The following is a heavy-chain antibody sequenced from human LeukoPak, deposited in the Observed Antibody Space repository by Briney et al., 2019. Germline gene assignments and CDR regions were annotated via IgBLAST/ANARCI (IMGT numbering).Heavy chain of an antibody. Sequence: GGSLRLSCAASGFTFSSYSMNWVRQAPGKGLEWLAVISHDGNDKYYIDSVKGRFTISRDNPKNTLYLQMNSLTAEDTAVYYCARGGRCSGGGCYATPEYDYFDYWGQGTLVSVSS. CDR2: ISHDGNDK. CDR1: GFTFSSYS. D-gene: IGHD2-15*01. V-gene: IGHV3-30*03. CDR3: ARGGRCSGGGCYATPEYDYFDY. J-gene: IGHJ4*02.